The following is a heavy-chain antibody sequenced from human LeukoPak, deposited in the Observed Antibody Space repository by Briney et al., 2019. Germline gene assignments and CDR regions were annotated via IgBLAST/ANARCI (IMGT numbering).Heavy chain of an antibody. Sequence: GASVKVSCKASADTFSNYGISWVRQAPGQGLEWMGWISTYNGNTHYAQKFQGRVTMTTDTSTNIAYLELRDLRSDDTAVYYCARTQWLEDAFDFWGQGTVVTVSS. V-gene: IGHV1-18*01. CDR2: ISTYNGNT. J-gene: IGHJ3*01. CDR3: ARTQWLEDAFDF. CDR1: ADTFSNYG. D-gene: IGHD6-19*01.